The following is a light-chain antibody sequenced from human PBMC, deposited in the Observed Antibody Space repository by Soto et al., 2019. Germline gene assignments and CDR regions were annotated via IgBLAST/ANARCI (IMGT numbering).Light chain of an antibody. CDR1: QSVSSSY. J-gene: IGKJ1*01. Sequence: EIVLTQSPGTLSLSPGERATLSCRASQSVSSSYLAWYQQKPGQAPRLHIYGASSRATGIPDRFSGSGSGTDFTLTITRLEPEDFAVYYCQQYGSSLRTFGHGTKVEIK. CDR2: GAS. CDR3: QQYGSSLRT. V-gene: IGKV3-20*01.